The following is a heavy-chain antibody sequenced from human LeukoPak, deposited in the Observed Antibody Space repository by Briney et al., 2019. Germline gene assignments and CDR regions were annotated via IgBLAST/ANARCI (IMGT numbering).Heavy chain of an antibody. D-gene: IGHD2-21*02. CDR2: ISAASGST. Sequence: ASVKVSCMASGYSFTSFGLSWVRQAPGQGPEWMGWISAASGSTNYAQKFQDRVTMTTDTSTTTVYMELRSLRSDDTAVYYCAKEQEGTAIGAVFEYWGHGTVVTVSS. J-gene: IGHJ4*01. CDR1: GYSFTSFG. CDR3: AKEQEGTAIGAVFEY. V-gene: IGHV1-18*01.